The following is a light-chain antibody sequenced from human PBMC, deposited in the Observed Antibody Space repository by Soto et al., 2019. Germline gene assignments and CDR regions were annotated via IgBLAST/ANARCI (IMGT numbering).Light chain of an antibody. J-gene: IGLJ2*01. Sequence: QSALTQPASVSGSPGQSITLSCTGTSSDVGGYNYVSWYQQHPGKAPKLMIYEVSNRPSGVSDRFSGSKSGNTASLSISGLQDEDEADYYCSSHTSSNTVVFGGGTKLTVL. CDR1: SSDVGGYNY. CDR3: SSHTSSNTVV. V-gene: IGLV2-14*01. CDR2: EVS.